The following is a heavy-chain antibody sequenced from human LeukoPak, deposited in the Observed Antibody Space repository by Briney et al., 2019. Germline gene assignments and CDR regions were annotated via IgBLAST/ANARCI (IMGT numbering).Heavy chain of an antibody. CDR1: GGSISSSNW. J-gene: IGHJ3*02. Sequence: PSETLSLTCAVSGGSISSSNWWSWARQPPGKGLEWIGEIYHSGSTNYNPSLKSRVTISVDKSKNQFSLKLSSVTAADTAVYYCARDGPKLDDALDIWGQGTMVTVSS. CDR2: IYHSGST. V-gene: IGHV4-4*02. CDR3: ARDGPKLDDALDI. D-gene: IGHD1-1*01.